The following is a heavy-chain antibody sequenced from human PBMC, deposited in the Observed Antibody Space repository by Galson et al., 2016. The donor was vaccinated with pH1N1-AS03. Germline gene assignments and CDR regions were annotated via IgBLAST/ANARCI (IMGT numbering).Heavy chain of an antibody. CDR1: GFTFSSYA. Sequence: SLRLSCAASGFTFSSYAMHWVRQAPGKGLEYVSAISGNGYSTYYANSVKGRFTISRDNSKSTLFLQMVSLRPEGRAVYYCARGPVSYSNYWFPPPDYWGQGTLVTVSS. CDR2: ISGNGYST. D-gene: IGHD6-13*01. CDR3: ARGPVSYSNYWFPPPDY. V-gene: IGHV3-64*01. J-gene: IGHJ4*02.